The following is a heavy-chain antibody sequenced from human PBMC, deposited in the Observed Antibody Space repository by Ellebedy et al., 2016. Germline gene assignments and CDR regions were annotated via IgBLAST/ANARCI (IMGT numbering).Heavy chain of an antibody. CDR3: ARRVGGLGGYYFDY. J-gene: IGHJ4*02. CDR2: ISAYNGNT. D-gene: IGHD4-23*01. Sequence: ASVKVSCKASGYTFTNYGINWVRQAPGQGLEWMGWISAYNGNTNYAQKLQGRVTMTTDTSTSTAYMELRSLRSDDTALYYCARRVGGLGGYYFDYWGQGTLVTVSS. V-gene: IGHV1-18*01. CDR1: GYTFTNYG.